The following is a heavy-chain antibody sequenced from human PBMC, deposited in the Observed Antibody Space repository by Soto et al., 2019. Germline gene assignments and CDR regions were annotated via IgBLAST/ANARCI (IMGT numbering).Heavy chain of an antibody. J-gene: IGHJ4*02. Sequence: VHLVESGGGVVQPGRSLRLSCATSGFTFSSYVMHWVRQAPGKGLEWVAAIWSDGSNKYYADSVKGRFTISRDNSKNTLYLQMNSVRAEDTAVYNCARESGSYHFDYWGQGTLVTVSS. CDR3: ARESGSYHFDY. D-gene: IGHD1-26*01. CDR2: IWSDGSNK. V-gene: IGHV3-33*01. CDR1: GFTFSSYV.